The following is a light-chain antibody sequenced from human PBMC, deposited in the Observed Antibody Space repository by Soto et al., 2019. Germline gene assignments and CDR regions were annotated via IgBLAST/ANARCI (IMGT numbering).Light chain of an antibody. V-gene: IGKV3D-20*02. CDR3: QQRGNRSPLT. Sequence: EIVLTQAQGTMSLSPVEGDTIYCSYSQSVSSSYLAWYQQKPGQAPRLLIYGASSRATGIPDRFSGSGSGTDFTLNISSLEPEDFAVYYCQQRGNRSPLTFGGGTKVDIK. CDR2: GAS. CDR1: QSVSSSY. J-gene: IGKJ4*01.